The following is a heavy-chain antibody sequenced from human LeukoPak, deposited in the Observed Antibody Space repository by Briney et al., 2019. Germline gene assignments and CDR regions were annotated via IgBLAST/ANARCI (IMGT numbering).Heavy chain of an antibody. D-gene: IGHD6-19*01. Sequence: GGSLRLSCEASGFPFSSYWMTWVRQAPGKGLEWVANLNQDGSAKYYVDSVKGRFSISRDNAKNSLYLEMNSLRAEDTAVYYCARALTGIAVANDYWGQGTLVIVSS. CDR3: ARALTGIAVANDY. V-gene: IGHV3-7*01. CDR2: LNQDGSAK. CDR1: GFPFSSYW. J-gene: IGHJ4*02.